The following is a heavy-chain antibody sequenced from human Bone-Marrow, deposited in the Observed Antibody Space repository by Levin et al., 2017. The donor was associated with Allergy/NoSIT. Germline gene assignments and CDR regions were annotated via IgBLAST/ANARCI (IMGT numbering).Heavy chain of an antibody. CDR2: IYYSGST. Sequence: SQTLSLPCTVSGGSISSSSYYWGWIRQPPGKGLEWIGSIYYSGSTYYNPSLRSRVTISVDTSKNQFSLKLSSVTAADTAVYYCARSYCSSTSCSAVGYFQHWGQGTLVTVSS. V-gene: IGHV4-39*01. CDR3: ARSYCSSTSCSAVGYFQH. J-gene: IGHJ1*01. CDR1: GGSISSSSYY. D-gene: IGHD2-2*01.